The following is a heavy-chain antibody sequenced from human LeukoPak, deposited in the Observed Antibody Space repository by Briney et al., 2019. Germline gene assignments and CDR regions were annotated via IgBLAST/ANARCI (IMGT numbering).Heavy chain of an antibody. CDR1: GGSISSSNW. J-gene: IGHJ4*02. D-gene: IGHD5-12*01. CDR2: IYHSGST. V-gene: IGHV4-4*02. CDR3: ARDGLSGYDWDY. Sequence: SETLSLTCAVSGGSISSSNWWSWVRQPPGKRLEWIGEIYHSGSTNYNPSLKSRVTISVDKSKNQFSLKLSSVTAADTAVYYCARDGLSGYDWDYWGQGTLVTVSS.